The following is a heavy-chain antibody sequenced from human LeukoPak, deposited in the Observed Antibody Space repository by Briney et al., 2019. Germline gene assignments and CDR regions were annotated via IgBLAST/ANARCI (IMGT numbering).Heavy chain of an antibody. D-gene: IGHD3-10*01. CDR1: GGSISSYY. CDR2: THTSGST. J-gene: IGHJ4*02. Sequence: SEALSLTCTVSGGSISSYYWTWIRQPAGKGLEWIGRTHTSGSTNYNPSLKSRVTMSVDTSKNQFSLKLTSVTAADTAVYYCARDTYYYGSGTYYFNYWGQGTLVTVSS. V-gene: IGHV4-4*07. CDR3: ARDTYYYGSGTYYFNY.